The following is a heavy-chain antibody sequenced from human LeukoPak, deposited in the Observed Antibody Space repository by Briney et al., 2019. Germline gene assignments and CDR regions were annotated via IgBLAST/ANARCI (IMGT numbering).Heavy chain of an antibody. CDR3: TSLAMIRGVMPFDY. V-gene: IGHV3-15*01. Sequence: TGGSLRLSCAASGFTFSDAWMSWVRQAPGKGLEWVGRIKSKTDGGTIDYAAPVKSRFTISRDDSKNTVHLQMNSLKREDTAVYYCTSLAMIRGVMPFDYWGQGTLVTVSS. J-gene: IGHJ4*02. CDR1: GFTFSDAW. CDR2: IKSKTDGGTI. D-gene: IGHD3-10*01.